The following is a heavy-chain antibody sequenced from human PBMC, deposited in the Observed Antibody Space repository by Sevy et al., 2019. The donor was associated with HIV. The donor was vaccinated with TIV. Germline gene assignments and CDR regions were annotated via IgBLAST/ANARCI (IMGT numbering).Heavy chain of an antibody. D-gene: IGHD3-9*01. CDR1: GIIFTSSG. J-gene: IGHJ6*02. CDR3: AKDFTGYNGMDV. V-gene: IGHV3-30*18. Sequence: GGSLRLSCVVSGIIFTSSGMHWVRQAPGKGLEWVAVISYHGRDKFYADSVKGRLTISRDNSKNILYLQMNGLGIEDTAVYYWAKDFTGYNGMDVWGQGTMVTVSS. CDR2: ISYHGRDK.